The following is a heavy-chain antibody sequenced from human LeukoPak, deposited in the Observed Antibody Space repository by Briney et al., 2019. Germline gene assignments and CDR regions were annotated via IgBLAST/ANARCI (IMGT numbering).Heavy chain of an antibody. Sequence: GGSLRLSCAASGFTFSSYAMSWVRQAPGKGLEWVSAISGSGGSTYYADSVKGRFTISRDNSKNTLYLQMNSLRAEDTAVYYCARYRSCWYEYFQHWGQGTLVTVSS. CDR2: ISGSGGST. CDR1: GFTFSSYA. V-gene: IGHV3-23*01. J-gene: IGHJ1*01. D-gene: IGHD6-19*01. CDR3: ARYRSCWYEYFQH.